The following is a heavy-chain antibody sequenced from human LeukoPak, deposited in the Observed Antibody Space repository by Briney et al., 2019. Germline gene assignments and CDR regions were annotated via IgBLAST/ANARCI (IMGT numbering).Heavy chain of an antibody. J-gene: IGHJ1*01. Sequence: GGSLRLSCAASGFTFSSYEMNRVRQAPGKGLEWVSYISSSGSTIYYADSVKGRFTISRDNAKNSLYLQMNSLRAEDTAVYYCARGGTLEYFQHWGQGTLVTVSS. V-gene: IGHV3-48*03. CDR2: ISSSGSTI. CDR1: GFTFSSYE. CDR3: ARGGTLEYFQH.